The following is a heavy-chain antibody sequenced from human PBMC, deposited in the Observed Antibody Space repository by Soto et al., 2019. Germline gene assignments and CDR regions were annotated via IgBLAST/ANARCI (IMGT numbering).Heavy chain of an antibody. D-gene: IGHD1-26*01. CDR3: AREAKERQNYYYYYYMDV. J-gene: IGHJ6*03. V-gene: IGHV1-18*01. CDR2: ISAYNGNT. Sequence: GASVKVSCKASGYTFTSYGISWVRQAPGQRLEWMGWISAYNGNTNYAQKLQGRVTMTTDTSTSTAYMELRSLRSDDTAVYYCAREAKERQNYYYYYYMDVWGKGTTVTVSS. CDR1: GYTFTSYG.